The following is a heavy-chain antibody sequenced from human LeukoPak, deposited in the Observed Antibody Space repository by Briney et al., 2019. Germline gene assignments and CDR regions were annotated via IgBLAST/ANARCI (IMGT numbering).Heavy chain of an antibody. CDR1: GGSVSNYY. CDR2: IHTSGST. CDR3: ARMVGATRCDI. J-gene: IGHJ3*02. Sequence: SETLSLTCTVSGGSVSNYYWSWIRQPAGKGLEWIGRIHTSGSTNYYPSLKSRVTMSVDTSKSQFSLKLSSVTAADTAVYYCARMVGATRCDIWGQGTMVTVSS. V-gene: IGHV4-4*07. D-gene: IGHD1-26*01.